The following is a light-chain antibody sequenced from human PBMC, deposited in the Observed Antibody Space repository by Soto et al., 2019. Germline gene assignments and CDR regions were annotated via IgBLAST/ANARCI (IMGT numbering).Light chain of an antibody. Sequence: QSVLTQPAFVSGSPEQSITISCTGTSSDVGGYNYVSWYQHPPGKAPKLMISEVSNRPSGVSNRFSGSKSGNTASLTISGLQAEDEADYYCSSYTSTSTRVFGTGTKVTVL. CDR3: SSYTSTSTRV. J-gene: IGLJ1*01. V-gene: IGLV2-14*01. CDR1: SSDVGGYNY. CDR2: EVS.